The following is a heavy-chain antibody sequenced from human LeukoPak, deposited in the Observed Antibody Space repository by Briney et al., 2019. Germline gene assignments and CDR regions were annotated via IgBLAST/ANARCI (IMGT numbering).Heavy chain of an antibody. CDR1: GFTFINYE. J-gene: IGHJ3*02. CDR2: ISSGGTI. D-gene: IGHD2-2*02. V-gene: IGHV3-48*03. Sequence: GGSLRLSCAASGFTFINYEMNWVRQAPGKGLEWVSYISSGGTIYYADSVKGRFTISRDNAKNSLYLQMNSLKASDTAMYYCATAKHLYNNDAFDIWGQGTMVTVSS. CDR3: ATAKHLYNNDAFDI.